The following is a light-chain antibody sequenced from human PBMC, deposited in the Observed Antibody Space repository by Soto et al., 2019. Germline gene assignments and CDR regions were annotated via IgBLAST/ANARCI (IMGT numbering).Light chain of an antibody. Sequence: DIQMTQSPSSVSASVGDRVSITCRASQGISSWLAWYQQQPGRAPKLLIYTGSSLQSGVPSRFSGTGSRTDFTLTISSLQPEDVATYSCQQANSVPLTFGGGTKVEIK. CDR3: QQANSVPLT. V-gene: IGKV1-12*01. CDR1: QGISSW. J-gene: IGKJ4*01. CDR2: TGS.